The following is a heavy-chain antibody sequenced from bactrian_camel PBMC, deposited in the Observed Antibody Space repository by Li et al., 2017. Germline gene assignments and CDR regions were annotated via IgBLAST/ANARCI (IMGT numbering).Heavy chain of an antibody. Sequence: HVQLVESGGGSVQAGGSLRLSCAASKDTDTYNCMGWFRQVPGKQREGVACIDIGLDVTGYAGSVKGRFTISYVNNILYLQMNSLRPEDSAMYYCAADRALCGGKMYTHMDYWGQGTQVTVS. V-gene: IGHV3S54*01. CDR2: IDIGLDVT. J-gene: IGHJ4*01. D-gene: IGHD2*01. CDR1: KDTDTYNC. CDR3: AADRALCGGKMYTHMDY.